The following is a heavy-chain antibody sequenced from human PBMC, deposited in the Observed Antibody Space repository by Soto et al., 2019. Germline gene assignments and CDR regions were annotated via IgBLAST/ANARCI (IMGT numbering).Heavy chain of an antibody. CDR2: ISGSGGST. D-gene: IGHD2-2*01. V-gene: IGHV3-23*01. Sequence: PGGSLRLSCAASGFTFSSYAMSWVRQAPGKGLEWVSAISGSGGSTYYADSVKGRFTISRDNSKNTLYLQMNSLRAEDTAVYYCANYGYCSSTSCSQGLDPWGQGTLVTVS. CDR3: ANYGYCSSTSCSQGLDP. CDR1: GFTFSSYA. J-gene: IGHJ5*02.